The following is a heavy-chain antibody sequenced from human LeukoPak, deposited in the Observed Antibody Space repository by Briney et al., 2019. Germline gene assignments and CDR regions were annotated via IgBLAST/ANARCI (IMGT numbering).Heavy chain of an antibody. CDR2: ISGSDGYT. D-gene: IGHD3-10*01. CDR3: AKDDGQLWFGKQNYFDY. V-gene: IGHV3-23*01. Sequence: GGSLRLSCAASGFTFSSYAMSWVRQAPGKGLEWVSTISGSDGYTYYADSVKGRFTISRDNSKNTLCLQMNSLRAEDTAVYYCAKDDGQLWFGKQNYFDYWGQGTLVTVSS. CDR1: GFTFSSYA. J-gene: IGHJ4*02.